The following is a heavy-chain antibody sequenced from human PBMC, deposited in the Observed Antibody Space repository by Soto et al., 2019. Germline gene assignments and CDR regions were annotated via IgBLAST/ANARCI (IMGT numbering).Heavy chain of an antibody. Sequence: QVHLVQSGAEVKKPGASVTFPCKASGYTFSNYYMHWVRQAPGQGLEWVGIINPTGGGTTYAQNYSGRSTITLGPSTSPASMGQDSQRSEETAVYYCGRGPQLTDFGDGAYCGIDVWGHGATVTISS. CDR1: GYTFSNYY. J-gene: IGHJ6*02. CDR2: INPTGGGT. CDR3: GRGPQLTDFGDGAYCGIDV. D-gene: IGHD3-10*01. V-gene: IGHV1-46*01.